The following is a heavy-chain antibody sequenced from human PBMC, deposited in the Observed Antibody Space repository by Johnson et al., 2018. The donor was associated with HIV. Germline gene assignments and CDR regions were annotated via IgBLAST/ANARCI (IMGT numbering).Heavy chain of an antibody. V-gene: IGHV3-30-3*01. J-gene: IGHJ3*02. CDR2: ISYDGSDK. CDR3: TTDGRYRIVGATRDAFDI. D-gene: IGHD1-26*01. Sequence: VQLVESGGGVVQPGRSLRLSCAASGFTFSSFAIHWVRQAPGKGLEWVAVISYDGSDKYYADSVKGRFTISRDNSKNILFLQMNSLRTEDTAVYYCTTDGRYRIVGATRDAFDIWGQGTMVTVSS. CDR1: GFTFSSFA.